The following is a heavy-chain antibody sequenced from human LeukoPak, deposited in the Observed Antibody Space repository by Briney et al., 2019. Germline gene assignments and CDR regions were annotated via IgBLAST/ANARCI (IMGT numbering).Heavy chain of an antibody. V-gene: IGHV1-2*06. CDR2: INPNSGGT. Sequence: ASVKVSCKASGYTFTGYYMRWVRQAPGQGLEWMGRINPNSGGTNYAQKFQGRVTMTRDTSISTAYMELSRLRSDDTAVYYCASPSKGFGDFDYWGQGTLVTVSS. D-gene: IGHD3-10*01. J-gene: IGHJ4*02. CDR1: GYTFTGYY. CDR3: ASPSKGFGDFDY.